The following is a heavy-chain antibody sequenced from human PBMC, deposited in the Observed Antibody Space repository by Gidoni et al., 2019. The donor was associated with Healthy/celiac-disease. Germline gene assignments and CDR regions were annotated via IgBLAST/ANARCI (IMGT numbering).Heavy chain of an antibody. CDR2: IIPILGIA. J-gene: IGHJ4*02. CDR3: AREQGSLGGTDY. Sequence: ISWVRQAPGQGLEWMGRIIPILGIANYAQKFQGRVTITADKSTSTAYMELSSLRSEDTAVYYCAREQGSLGGTDYWGQGTLVTVSS. V-gene: IGHV1-69*04. D-gene: IGHD1-26*01.